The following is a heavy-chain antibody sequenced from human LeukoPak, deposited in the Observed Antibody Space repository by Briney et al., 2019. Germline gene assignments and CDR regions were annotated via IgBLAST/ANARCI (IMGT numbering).Heavy chain of an antibody. CDR3: ARDEYVGATDY. Sequence: GGSLRLSCAASGFTFSSYSMNWVRQAPGKGLEWVSSISSSSSYIYYADSVKGRFTISRDNAKNSLYLQVNSLRAEDTAVYYCARDEYVGATDYWGQGTLVTVSS. D-gene: IGHD1-26*01. J-gene: IGHJ4*02. V-gene: IGHV3-21*01. CDR1: GFTFSSYS. CDR2: ISSSSSYI.